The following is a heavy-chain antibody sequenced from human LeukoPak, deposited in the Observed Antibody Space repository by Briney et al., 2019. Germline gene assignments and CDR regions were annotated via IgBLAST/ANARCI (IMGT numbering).Heavy chain of an antibody. CDR3: ARDSSARD. D-gene: IGHD3-22*01. V-gene: IGHV3-7*01. CDR2: IKADGSEK. J-gene: IGHJ4*02. CDR1: GFSFSDYG. Sequence: GGSLRLSCAASGFSFSDYGMNWVRQAPGKGPEWVANIKADGSEKHYVDSVKGRFSISRDNAKNSLYLQMNSLRAEDTAVYYCARDSSARDWGQGTLVTVSS.